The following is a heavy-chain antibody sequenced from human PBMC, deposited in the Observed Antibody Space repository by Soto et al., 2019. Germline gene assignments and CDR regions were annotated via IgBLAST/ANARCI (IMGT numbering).Heavy chain of an antibody. V-gene: IGHV4-4*07. D-gene: IGHD1-26*01. CDR3: ARGIYSKVGATIWFDP. J-gene: IGHJ5*02. Sequence: SETLSLTCTVSGGSINSYYWSWIRQPAGKGLEWIGRIYTSGSTNYNPSLKSRVTMSVDTSKNRFSLKLSSVTAADTAVYYCARGIYSKVGATIWFDPWGQGTLVTVSS. CDR2: IYTSGST. CDR1: GGSINSYY.